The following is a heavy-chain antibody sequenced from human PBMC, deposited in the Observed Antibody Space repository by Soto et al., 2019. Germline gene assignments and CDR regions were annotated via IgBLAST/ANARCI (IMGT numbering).Heavy chain of an antibody. CDR3: ARKGERTIRSLIWFDP. Sequence: PSETLSLTCTVSGGSISSSSYFWGWIRQPPGKGLEWIGSMYYSGTTYYNPSLKSRVTISVDTSKNQFSLKLSSVTAADTAVYYCARKGERTIRSLIWFDPWGKETLFTVP. CDR2: MYYSGTT. CDR1: GGSISSSSYF. J-gene: IGHJ5*02. D-gene: IGHD3-16*01. V-gene: IGHV4-39*01.